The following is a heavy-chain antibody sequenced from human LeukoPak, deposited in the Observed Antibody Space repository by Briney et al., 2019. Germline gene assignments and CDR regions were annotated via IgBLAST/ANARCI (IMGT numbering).Heavy chain of an antibody. Sequence: GASVKVSCKASGYTFTGYYMHWVRQAPGQGLEWMGWINPNSGGTNYAQKFQGRVTMTRDTSISTAYMELSRLRSDDTAVYYCARDYGGNLYVWGSYRYTPLRYWGQGTLVTVSS. J-gene: IGHJ4*02. V-gene: IGHV1-2*02. CDR2: INPNSGGT. D-gene: IGHD3-16*02. CDR1: GYTFTGYY. CDR3: ARDYGGNLYVWGSYRYTPLRY.